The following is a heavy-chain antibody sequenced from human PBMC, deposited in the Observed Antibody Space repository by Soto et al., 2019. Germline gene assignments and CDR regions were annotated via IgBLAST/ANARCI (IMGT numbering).Heavy chain of an antibody. Sequence: PGGALRLSCAASGFTFTNSWMNWFRQAPGKRLEWVGRIKSKTDGGTTDYAAPVKGRFTISRDDSKNTLYLQMNSLKTEDTAVYYCTTDQPMAPYYYYYGMDVWGQGTTVTVSS. V-gene: IGHV3-15*07. D-gene: IGHD3-10*01. CDR2: IKSKTDGGTT. J-gene: IGHJ6*02. CDR1: GFTFTNSW. CDR3: TTDQPMAPYYYYYGMDV.